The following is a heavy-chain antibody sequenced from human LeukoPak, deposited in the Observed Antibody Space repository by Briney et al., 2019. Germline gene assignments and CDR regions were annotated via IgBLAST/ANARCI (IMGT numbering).Heavy chain of an antibody. V-gene: IGHV4-30-4*01. J-gene: IGHJ6*02. Sequence: SQTLSLTCTVSGGSISSGDYYWSWIRQPPGKGLEWIGYIYYSGSTYYNPSLKSRVTISVDTSKNQFSLKLSSVTAADTAVYYCARGRRRSNYYGSGGGRYGMDVWGQGTTVTVSS. CDR2: IYYSGST. D-gene: IGHD3-10*01. CDR1: GGSISSGDYY. CDR3: ARGRRRSNYYGSGGGRYGMDV.